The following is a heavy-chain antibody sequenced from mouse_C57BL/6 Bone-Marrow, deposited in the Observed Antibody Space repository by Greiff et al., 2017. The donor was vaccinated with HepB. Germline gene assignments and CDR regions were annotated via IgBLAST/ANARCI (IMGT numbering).Heavy chain of an antibody. CDR1: GYTFTDYY. CDR3: AREDYGSSGYAMDY. V-gene: IGHV1-76*01. J-gene: IGHJ4*01. CDR2: IYPGSGNT. D-gene: IGHD1-1*01. Sequence: VQLQQSGAELVRPGASVKLSCKASGYTFTDYYINWVKQRPGQGLEWIARIYPGSGNTYYNEKFKGKATLTADKSSSTAYMQLSSLTSEDSAVYFCAREDYGSSGYAMDYWGQGTSVTVSS.